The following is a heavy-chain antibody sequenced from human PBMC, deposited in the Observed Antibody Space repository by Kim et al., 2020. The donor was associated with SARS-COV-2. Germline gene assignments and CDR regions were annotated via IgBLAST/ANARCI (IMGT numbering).Heavy chain of an antibody. J-gene: IGHJ6*02. D-gene: IGHD1-26*01. CDR3: ARDGKQSYGMDV. Sequence: YYNPSLKSRVTISVDTSKNQFDLNLSSGTAADTAVYFCARDGKQSYGMDVWGQGTTVTVSS. V-gene: IGHV4-39*06.